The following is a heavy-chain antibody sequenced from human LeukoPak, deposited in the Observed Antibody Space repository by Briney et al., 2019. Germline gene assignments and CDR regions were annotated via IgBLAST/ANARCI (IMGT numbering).Heavy chain of an antibody. CDR2: ISSFSSTI. V-gene: IGHV3-48*03. CDR1: GFTFSSYE. CDR3: AELGITMIGGV. J-gene: IGHJ6*04. Sequence: QPGGSLRLSCAASGFTFSSYEMNWVRQAPGKGLEWVSYISSFSSTIYYADSVKGRFTISRDNAKNSLYLQMNSLRAEDTAVYYCAELGITMIGGVWGKGTTVTISS. D-gene: IGHD3-10*02.